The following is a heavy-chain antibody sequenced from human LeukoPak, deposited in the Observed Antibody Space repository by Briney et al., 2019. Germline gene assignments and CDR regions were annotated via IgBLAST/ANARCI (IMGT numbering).Heavy chain of an antibody. CDR2: LSGSGTNI. V-gene: IGHV3-11*01. CDR1: QFIFSDYY. CDR3: ARGVSSDF. Sequence: GGSLRLSCATSQFIFSDYYMNWHRQAPGKGPEWLAYLSGSGTNIYYADSVKDRFTISRDNTKNLLFLQMTSLTAEDTAVYYCARGVSSDFWGQGTLVTVSS. D-gene: IGHD2-8*01. J-gene: IGHJ4*02.